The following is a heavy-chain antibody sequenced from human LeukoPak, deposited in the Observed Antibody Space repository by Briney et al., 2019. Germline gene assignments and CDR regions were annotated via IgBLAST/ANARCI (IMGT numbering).Heavy chain of an antibody. J-gene: IGHJ4*02. CDR3: AKDRAGTPWAD. D-gene: IGHD1-1*01. V-gene: IGHV3-23*01. Sequence: GGSLRLSCAASGLTFSTYTMTWVRQAPGKGLECVSTIDGRGVDIYYAGSVKGRFTISRDNSRNTIYLQMNSLRAEDTAFYYCAKDRAGTPWADWGQGTLVTVSS. CDR2: IDGRGVDI. CDR1: GLTFSTYT.